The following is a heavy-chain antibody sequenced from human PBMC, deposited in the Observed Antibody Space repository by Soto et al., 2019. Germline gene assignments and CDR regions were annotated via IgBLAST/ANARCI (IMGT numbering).Heavy chain of an antibody. V-gene: IGHV1-8*01. CDR2: MNPNDGNT. CDR3: ARNTRQTGDFDY. Sequence: ASVKVSCKASGYTFTSYDINWMRQATGQGLEWLGWMNPNDGNTGYAQTFQGRVSMTRDASISTAYMELSSLGSGDTAVYYCARNTRQTGDFDYWGQGTLVTVSS. J-gene: IGHJ4*02. CDR1: GYTFTSYD. D-gene: IGHD7-27*01.